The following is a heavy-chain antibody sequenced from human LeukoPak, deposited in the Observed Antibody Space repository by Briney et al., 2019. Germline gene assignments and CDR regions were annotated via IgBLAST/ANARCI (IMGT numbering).Heavy chain of an antibody. CDR1: GYTFTSYA. D-gene: IGHD5-18*01. V-gene: IGHV1-3*01. Sequence: ASVKVSCKASGYTFTSYAMHWVRQAPGQRLEWMGWINAGNGNTKYSQKFQGRVTITRDTSASTAYMELSSLRSEDTAVYYCARNMGYSYGPLDAFDIWGQGTMVTVSS. J-gene: IGHJ3*02. CDR2: INAGNGNT. CDR3: ARNMGYSYGPLDAFDI.